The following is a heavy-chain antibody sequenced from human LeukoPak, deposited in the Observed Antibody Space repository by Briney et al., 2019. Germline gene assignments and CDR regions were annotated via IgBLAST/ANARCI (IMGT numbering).Heavy chain of an antibody. V-gene: IGHV5-51*01. J-gene: IGHJ4*02. CDR1: GFSFTSYL. CDR3: AVPSPSPTSSDY. CDR2: IFPRDSNT. Sequence: GESLKIFCKASGFSFTSYLIGWVGQMPGEGLEWMGIIFPRDSNTRYSPSFQGQVTISADKSISTAYLQWSSLKASDTAMYYCAVPSPSPTSSDYWGQGTLVTVSS. D-gene: IGHD2-2*01.